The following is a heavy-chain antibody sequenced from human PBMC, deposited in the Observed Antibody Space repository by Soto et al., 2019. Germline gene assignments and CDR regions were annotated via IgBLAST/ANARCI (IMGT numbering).Heavy chain of an antibody. CDR1: GGTFSSYA. J-gene: IGHJ6*02. D-gene: IGHD2-2*01. V-gene: IGHV1-69*01. CDR2: IIPIPGTA. CDR3: ARSQGSSTSLAIYYYYYYGMDV. Sequence: QVQLVQSGAEVKKPGSSVKVSCKASGGTFSSYAISWVRQAPGQGLEWMGGIIPIPGTANYAQKFQGRVPITVDESTGTAYMELSSLSSEDTAVYYCARSQGSSTSLAIYYYYYYGMDVWGQGTPVTVSS.